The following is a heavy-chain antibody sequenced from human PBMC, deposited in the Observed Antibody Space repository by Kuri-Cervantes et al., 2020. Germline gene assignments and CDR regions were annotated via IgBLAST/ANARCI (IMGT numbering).Heavy chain of an antibody. CDR1: GFTFSSYD. D-gene: IGHD5/OR15-5a*01. CDR2: IATAGAT. V-gene: IGHV3-13*01. CDR3: ARGLRGGLDP. Sequence: LSLTCAASGFTFSSYDMHWVRQPTGKGLEWVSSIATAGATYYSGSLKGRITISRENAKNSVYLQINSLRADDTALYYCARGLRGGLDPWGQGTLVTVSS. J-gene: IGHJ5*02.